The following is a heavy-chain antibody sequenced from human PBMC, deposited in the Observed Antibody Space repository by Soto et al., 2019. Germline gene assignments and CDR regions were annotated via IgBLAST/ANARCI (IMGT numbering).Heavy chain of an antibody. Sequence: EVQLVESGGGLVQPGGSLRLSCAASGFTFSSYDMHWVRQATGKGLEWVSAIGTAGDTYYPGSVKGRFTISRENAKNSLYLKMNSLRSWDSAVYYCSSPAAGYCGQGSLVTVSS. CDR2: IGTAGDT. CDR3: SSPAAGY. J-gene: IGHJ4*02. V-gene: IGHV3-13*04. CDR1: GFTFSSYD.